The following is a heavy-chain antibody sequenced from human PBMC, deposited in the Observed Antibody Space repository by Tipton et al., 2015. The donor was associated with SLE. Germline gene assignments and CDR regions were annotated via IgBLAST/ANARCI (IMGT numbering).Heavy chain of an antibody. CDR1: GFTFGQYW. D-gene: IGHD4-17*01. J-gene: IGHJ4*02. V-gene: IGHV3-7*01. CDR2: IKQDGDEK. Sequence: SLRLSCEVSGFTFGQYWMSWLRQAPGKGLEWVANIKQDGDEKDYADSVKGRFTISRDNAKQSLHLQMDGLRAEDTAVYYCARDGDYGDYVWGYWGQGTLVTVSS. CDR3: ARDGDYGDYVWGY.